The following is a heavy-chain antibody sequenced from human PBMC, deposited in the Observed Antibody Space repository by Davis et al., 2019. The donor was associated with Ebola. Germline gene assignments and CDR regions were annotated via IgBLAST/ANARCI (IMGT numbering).Heavy chain of an antibody. D-gene: IGHD5-24*01. V-gene: IGHV4-38-2*01. CDR3: ARGYRAFAHPAAFDY. CDR1: GYSISSGYY. J-gene: IGHJ4*02. CDR2: IYHSGST. Sequence: PSETLSLTCAVSGYSISSGYYWGWIRQPPGKGLEWIGSIYHSGSTYYNPSLKSRVTISVDTSKNQFSLKLSSVTAADTAVYYCARGYRAFAHPAAFDYWGQGTLVTVSS.